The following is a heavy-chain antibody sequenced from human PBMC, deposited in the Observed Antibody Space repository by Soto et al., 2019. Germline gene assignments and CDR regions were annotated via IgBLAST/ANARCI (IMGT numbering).Heavy chain of an antibody. Sequence: PSETLSLTCAVCGGSISSSNWWSWVRQPPGKGLEWIWEIYHSGSTNYNPSLKSRVTISVDKSKNQFSMKLSSVTAADTAVYYCARQVAAAGFWFDPWGQGTLVTV. D-gene: IGHD6-13*01. V-gene: IGHV4-4*02. CDR3: ARQVAAAGFWFDP. J-gene: IGHJ5*02. CDR1: GGSISSSNW. CDR2: IYHSGST.